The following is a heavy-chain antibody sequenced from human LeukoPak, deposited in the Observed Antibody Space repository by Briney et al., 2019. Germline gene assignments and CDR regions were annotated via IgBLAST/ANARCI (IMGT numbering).Heavy chain of an antibody. CDR2: ISSDESRT. CDR1: GFTFSCYW. Sequence: QPGGSLRLSCAASGFTFSCYWMHWVRQAPGKGLVWVSRISSDESRTNYADSVKGRFTISRDNAKNTVFLQMNSLRAEDTAVYYCARVRAVAGTDVLYYFDYWGQGTLVTVSS. CDR3: ARVRAVAGTDVLYYFDY. V-gene: IGHV3-74*01. D-gene: IGHD6-19*01. J-gene: IGHJ4*02.